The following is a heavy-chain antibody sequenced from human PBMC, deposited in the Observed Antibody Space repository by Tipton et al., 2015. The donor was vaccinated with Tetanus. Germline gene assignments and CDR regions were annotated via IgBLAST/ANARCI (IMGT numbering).Heavy chain of an antibody. CDR2: IYSSGRT. D-gene: IGHD2-21*02. J-gene: IGHJ4*02. CDR3: ARAPRYCGGDCYHFDY. CDR1: GDSLKNYY. Sequence: GLVKPSETLSLTCTVTGDSLKNYYWSWIRQSAGKGLEWIGRIYSSGRTDYNPSFESRVVINVDTANNQFTLRLTSVLAADTAIYYCARAPRYCGGDCYHFDYWGQGTLVTVSS. V-gene: IGHV4-4*07.